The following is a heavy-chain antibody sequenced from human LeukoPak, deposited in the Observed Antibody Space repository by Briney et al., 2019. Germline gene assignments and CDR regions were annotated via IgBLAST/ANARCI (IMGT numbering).Heavy chain of an antibody. Sequence: GGSLRLSCAASGFTFSNYDMHWVRQATGKGLEWVSGISIAGDTYYPGSVKGRFTIYRENAKNSLYLQMNSLRAGDTAVYYCARGPDTVTFDYWGQGTLVSVSS. CDR1: GFTFSNYD. CDR2: ISIAGDT. D-gene: IGHD4-17*01. V-gene: IGHV3-13*01. CDR3: ARGPDTVTFDY. J-gene: IGHJ4*02.